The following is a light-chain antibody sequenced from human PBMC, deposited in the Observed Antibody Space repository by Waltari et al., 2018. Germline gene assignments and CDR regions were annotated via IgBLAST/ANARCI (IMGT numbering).Light chain of an antibody. V-gene: IGLV1-44*01. Sequence: QSVVTQSPSASGPPGQRVTISCSGSSSNIGSKTVNWYQHFPGTATKLHIHNNNQRPSGGPDRFSGSESDTSASMAISVLQSEDEAEYYCAVWDDSLNGWMFGGGTKLTVL. J-gene: IGLJ3*02. CDR1: SSNIGSKT. CDR2: NNN. CDR3: AVWDDSLNGWM.